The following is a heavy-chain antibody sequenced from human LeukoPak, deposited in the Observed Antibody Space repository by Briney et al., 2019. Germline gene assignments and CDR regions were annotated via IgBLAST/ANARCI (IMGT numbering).Heavy chain of an antibody. CDR1: GGSISPYF. D-gene: IGHD3-22*01. Sequence: SETLSLTCTVSGGSISPYFWSWIRQSPGKGLEWIGWIHYSGGTSYNPSLKSQVIISVDTSKNQFSLKVTSVTAADTATYYCARHLADYYDSSGAYFDYWGQGTLATVSS. V-gene: IGHV4-59*01. CDR3: ARHLADYYDSSGAYFDY. CDR2: IHYSGGT. J-gene: IGHJ4*02.